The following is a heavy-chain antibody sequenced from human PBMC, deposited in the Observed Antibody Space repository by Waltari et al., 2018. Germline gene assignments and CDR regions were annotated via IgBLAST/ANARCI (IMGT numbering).Heavy chain of an antibody. CDR1: GYAINSGFY. V-gene: IGHV4-38-2*01. J-gene: IGHJ5*01. Sequence: QVQLQESGPRLVKPSETLSLTCDVSGYAINSGFYWGWFRQAPEKGLEWIATIYHDGTTYYTPSLTSRVTTPMDTSKNQISLKLKSVTAADTAVYYCTRQPLGYCTSAACRRLAAWGQGTLVTVSS. CDR3: TRQPLGYCTSAACRRLAA. CDR2: IYHDGTT. D-gene: IGHD2-8*02.